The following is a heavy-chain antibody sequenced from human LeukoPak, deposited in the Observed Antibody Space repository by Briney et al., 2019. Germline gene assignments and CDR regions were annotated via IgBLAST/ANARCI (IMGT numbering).Heavy chain of an antibody. CDR3: ASGTTLVQGVIFYY. J-gene: IGHJ4*02. CDR2: ISGSGGST. Sequence: PGGSLRLSCAASGFTFSSYAMSWVRQAPGKGLEWVSAISGSGGSTYYADSVKGRFTISRDNSKNTVFLQMNSLRADDTAVYYCASGTTLVQGVIFYYWGQGTLVTVSS. CDR1: GFTFSSYA. V-gene: IGHV3-23*01. D-gene: IGHD3-10*01.